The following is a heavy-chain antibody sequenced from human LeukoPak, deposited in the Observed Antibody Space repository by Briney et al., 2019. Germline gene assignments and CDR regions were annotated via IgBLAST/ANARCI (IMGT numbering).Heavy chain of an antibody. D-gene: IGHD3-10*01. CDR2: TSYDGDIT. V-gene: IGHV3-30*01. J-gene: IGHJ4*02. Sequence: GGSLRLSCAASGFTFSRNAMHWVRQAPGKGLEWVAVTSYDGDITCYADSVKGRFTISRDNPKNTLYLQLNSLRAEDTAVYYCARDSTYYYDSGSSGPHYFDYWGQGTLVTVSS. CDR1: GFTFSRNA. CDR3: ARDSTYYYDSGSSGPHYFDY.